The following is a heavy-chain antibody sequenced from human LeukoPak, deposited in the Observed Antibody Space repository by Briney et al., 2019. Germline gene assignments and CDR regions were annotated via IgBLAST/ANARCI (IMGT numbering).Heavy chain of an antibody. V-gene: IGHV1-2*02. CDR3: ARYSSGWYFDL. J-gene: IGHJ2*01. D-gene: IGHD6-19*01. Sequence: ASVKVSCKTSGYTFTGYYMHWVRQAPGQGLEWMGWINPNSGGTNYAQKFQGRVTMTRDTSISTAYMELTRLSSDDTAGYYCARYSSGWYFDLWGRGTLVTVSS. CDR2: INPNSGGT. CDR1: GYTFTGYY.